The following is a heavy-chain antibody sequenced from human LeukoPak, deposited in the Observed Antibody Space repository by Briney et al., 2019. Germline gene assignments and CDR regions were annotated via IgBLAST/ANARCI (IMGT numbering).Heavy chain of an antibody. D-gene: IGHD4-17*01. J-gene: IGHJ4*02. Sequence: PSETLSLTCAAYGGSFSGYYWGWIRQPPGKGLEWIGSIYYSGSTYYNPSLKSRVTISVDTSKNQFSLKLSSVTAADTAVYYCARHDPTVTTPYFDYWGQGTLVTVSS. V-gene: IGHV4-39*01. CDR2: IYYSGST. CDR3: ARHDPTVTTPYFDY. CDR1: GGSFSGYY.